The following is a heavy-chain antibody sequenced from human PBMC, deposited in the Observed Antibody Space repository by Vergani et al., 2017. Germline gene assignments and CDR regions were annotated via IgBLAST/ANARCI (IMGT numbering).Heavy chain of an antibody. V-gene: IGHV5-51*01. J-gene: IGHJ4*02. D-gene: IGHD1-1*01. CDR2: IYPADSDT. CDR3: ARHTTYTYS. Sequence: EVELVQSGPEMRKPGESLKISCKGSEYSFGNYWIGWVRQMPGKGLEWMGIIYPADSDTRYSPSFQGQVTISADKSISTAFLQWGSLKASDTALYYCARHTTYTYSWGQGTLVTVSS. CDR1: EYSFGNYW.